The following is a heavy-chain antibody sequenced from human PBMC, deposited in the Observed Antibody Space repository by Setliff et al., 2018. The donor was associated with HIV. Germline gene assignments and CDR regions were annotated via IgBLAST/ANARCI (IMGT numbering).Heavy chain of an antibody. D-gene: IGHD2-21*01. V-gene: IGHV3-21*01. CDR1: GFTFSGAE. Sequence: PGESLKISCAASGFTFSGAEIHWVRQVSGKGLEWVSSISSSSSYIYYADSVKGRFTISRDNAKNSLYLQMNSLRAEDTAVYYCARLLHNAYWGQGTLVTVSS. J-gene: IGHJ4*02. CDR2: ISSSSSYI. CDR3: ARLLHNAY.